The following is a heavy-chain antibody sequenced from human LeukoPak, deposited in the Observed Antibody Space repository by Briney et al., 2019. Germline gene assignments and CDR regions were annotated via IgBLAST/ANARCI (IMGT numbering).Heavy chain of an antibody. V-gene: IGHV3-21*01. D-gene: IGHD6-19*01. CDR1: GFTFSNYG. J-gene: IGHJ6*02. CDR3: ARDPGWGMDV. CDR2: ISSSSSYI. Sequence: GGSLRLSCAGAGFTFSNYGMNWVRQAPGKGLEWVSSISSSSSYIYYADSVKGRFTISRDNAKNSLYLQMNSLRAEDTAVYYCARDPGWGMDVWGQGTTVTVSS.